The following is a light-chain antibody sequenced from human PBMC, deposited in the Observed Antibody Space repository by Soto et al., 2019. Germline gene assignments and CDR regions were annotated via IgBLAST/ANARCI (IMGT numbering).Light chain of an antibody. CDR1: QSVSSN. J-gene: IGKJ2*01. Sequence: QSPATLSVSPXERATLSCRASQSVSSNLAWYQQKPGQAPRLLIYGASTRATGIPARFSGSGSGTEFTLTISSLQSEDFAVYYCQQYNNWPMYTFGQGTKLEIK. V-gene: IGKV3-15*01. CDR3: QQYNNWPMYT. CDR2: GAS.